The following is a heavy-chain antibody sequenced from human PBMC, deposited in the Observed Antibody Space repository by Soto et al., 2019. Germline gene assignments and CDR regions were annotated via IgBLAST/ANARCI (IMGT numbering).Heavy chain of an antibody. J-gene: IGHJ4*02. CDR2: ISGSGSST. CDR3: AKGPSYSGAYFPFGY. V-gene: IGHV3-23*01. CDR1: GFMFSSYG. D-gene: IGHD1-26*01. Sequence: GGSLRLSCAAFGFMFSSYGMSWVLQSPGKGLEWVSSISGSGSSTYYADSVKGRFTISRDNSKSTLYLQMSSLRAEDTAVYSCAKGPSYSGAYFPFGYWGQGTLVTVSS.